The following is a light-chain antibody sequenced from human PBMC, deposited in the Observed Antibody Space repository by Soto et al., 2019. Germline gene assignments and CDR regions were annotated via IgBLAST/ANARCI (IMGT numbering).Light chain of an antibody. Sequence: DIPLTQSPSTLSASVGDRVTITCRASQSINGWLAWYQQKPGQAPNLLIYKASTLESGVPSRFSGSGSGTEFTLTISSLEPEDFAVYYCQQRSNWPITLGQGTLLEVK. V-gene: IGKV1-5*03. CDR3: QQRSNWPIT. CDR2: KAS. CDR1: QSINGW. J-gene: IGKJ5*01.